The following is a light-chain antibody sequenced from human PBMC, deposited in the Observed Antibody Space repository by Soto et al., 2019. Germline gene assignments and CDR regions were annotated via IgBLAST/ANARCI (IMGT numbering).Light chain of an antibody. CDR3: QQRSNWPRWT. CDR1: QSISSN. Sequence: EIIMTQSPATLSVSPGERVTLSCRASQSISSNLAWYQQKPGQAPRLLIYGASTRATGIPARFSGSGPGTEFTLTITSLQSEDVAVYYCQQRSNWPRWTFGQGTMVDI. CDR2: GAS. J-gene: IGKJ1*01. V-gene: IGKV3-15*01.